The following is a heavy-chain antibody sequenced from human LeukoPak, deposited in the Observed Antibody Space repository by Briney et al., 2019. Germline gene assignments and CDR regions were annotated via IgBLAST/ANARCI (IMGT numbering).Heavy chain of an antibody. CDR1: GGSIGSYY. V-gene: IGHV4-59*08. CDR3: AGLIAYYDSGSYVGA. D-gene: IGHD3-10*01. Sequence: SETLSLTCTVSGGSIGSYYWSWIRQPPGKGLEWIGYIYYSGSTNYNPSLKSRVTISVDTSKNQFSLKLSSVTAADTAVYYCAGLIAYYDSGSYVGAWGQGTLVTVSS. CDR2: IYYSGST. J-gene: IGHJ5*02.